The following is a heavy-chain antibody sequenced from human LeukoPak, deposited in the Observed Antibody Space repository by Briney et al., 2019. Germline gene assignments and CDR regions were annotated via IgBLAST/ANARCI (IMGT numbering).Heavy chain of an antibody. Sequence: GESLKISCKGSGYSFTSYWIGWVRQMPGKGLDWTGIIYPGDSDTRYSPSFQGQVTISADKSISTAYLQWSSLKASDTAMYYCARYSGYDWRGYYYYGMDVWGQGTTVTVSS. CDR2: IYPGDSDT. CDR3: ARYSGYDWRGYYYYGMDV. J-gene: IGHJ6*02. V-gene: IGHV5-51*01. D-gene: IGHD5-12*01. CDR1: GYSFTSYW.